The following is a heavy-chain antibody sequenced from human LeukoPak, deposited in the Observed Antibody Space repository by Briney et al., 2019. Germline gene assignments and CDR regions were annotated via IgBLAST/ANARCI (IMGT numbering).Heavy chain of an antibody. V-gene: IGHV3-48*01. D-gene: IGHD2-21*01. CDR3: ARDHSRMDV. CDR2: ISSSSSTI. J-gene: IGHJ6*03. Sequence: PGGSLRLSCAASGFTFSSYSMNWVRQAPGKGLEWVSYISSSSSTIYYADSVKGRFTISRDNAKNSLYLQMNSLRAEDTAVYYCARDHSRMDVWGKGTTVTVSS. CDR1: GFTFSSYS.